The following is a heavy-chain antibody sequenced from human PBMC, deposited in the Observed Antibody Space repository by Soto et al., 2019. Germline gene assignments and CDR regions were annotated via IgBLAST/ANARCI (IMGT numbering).Heavy chain of an antibody. CDR3: AGGNALDV. CDR1: GFTFRNHD. V-gene: IGHV3-7*01. CDR2: IHQDGNEK. Sequence: GSLRLSCVASGFTFRNHDMNWVRQPPGKRLEWVANIHQDGNEKYYMDSGKGRFTISRDNAKNSLYLQMTSLRAEDTAVYYCAGGNALDVWGQGTTVTVSS. J-gene: IGHJ6*02.